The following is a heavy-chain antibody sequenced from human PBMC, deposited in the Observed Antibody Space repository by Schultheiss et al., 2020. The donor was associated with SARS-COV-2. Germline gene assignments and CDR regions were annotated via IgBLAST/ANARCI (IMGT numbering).Heavy chain of an antibody. CDR2: ISYDGSNK. J-gene: IGHJ3*02. D-gene: IGHD3-22*01. Sequence: GESLKISCAASGFTFSSYAMHWVRQAPGKGLEWVAVISYDGSNKCYADSVKGRFTISRDNSKNTLYLQMNSLRAEDTAVYYCARERGVYYDSSGYAAPDAFDIWGQGTMVTVSS. V-gene: IGHV3-30*01. CDR3: ARERGVYYDSSGYAAPDAFDI. CDR1: GFTFSSYA.